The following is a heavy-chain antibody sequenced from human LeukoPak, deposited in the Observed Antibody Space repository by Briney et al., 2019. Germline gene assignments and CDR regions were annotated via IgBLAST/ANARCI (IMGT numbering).Heavy chain of an antibody. V-gene: IGHV3-23*01. CDR1: GFSLTCCA. CDR3: AKRGNANGWGAFDI. CDR2: MSTTGTST. J-gene: IGHJ3*02. D-gene: IGHD6-19*01. Sequence: GGSLRLSCAASGFSLTCCAMSWVRQAPGKGLEWVSTMSTTGTSTFYADSVKGRFTISRDSSKNTLYLQMNSLRADDTAVYYCAKRGNANGWGAFDIWGQGTMVTVSS.